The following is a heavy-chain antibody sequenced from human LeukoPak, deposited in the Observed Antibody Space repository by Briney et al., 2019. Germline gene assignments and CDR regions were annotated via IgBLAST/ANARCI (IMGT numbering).Heavy chain of an antibody. J-gene: IGHJ6*02. V-gene: IGHV4-59*08. CDR3: ARQSRPTYYDFWSGYSNYGMDV. CDR2: IYYSGST. D-gene: IGHD3-3*01. Sequence: SETLSLTCTVSGGSISSYYWSWIRQPPGKGLEWIGFIYYSGSTNYNPSLKSRVTISVDTSKNQFSLKLSSVTAADTAVYYCARQSRPTYYDFWSGYSNYGMDVWGQGTTVTVSS. CDR1: GGSISSYY.